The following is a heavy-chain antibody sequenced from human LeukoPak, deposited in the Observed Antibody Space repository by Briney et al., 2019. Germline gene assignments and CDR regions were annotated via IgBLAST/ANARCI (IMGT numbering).Heavy chain of an antibody. CDR2: ISYGGSNK. J-gene: IGHJ4*02. D-gene: IGHD3-10*01. CDR1: GFTFSSYG. CDR3: ANTPSMLRGVIGY. V-gene: IGHV3-30*18. Sequence: GRSLRLSCAASGFTFSSYGMHWVRQAPGKGLEWVAVISYGGSNKYYADSVKGRFTISRDNSKNTLYLQMNSLRAEDTAVYYCANTPSMLRGVIGYWGQGTLVTVSS.